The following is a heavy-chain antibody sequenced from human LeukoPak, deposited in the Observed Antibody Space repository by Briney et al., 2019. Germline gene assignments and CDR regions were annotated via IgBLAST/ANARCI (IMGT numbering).Heavy chain of an antibody. CDR2: ISSSSSYI. J-gene: IGHJ5*02. D-gene: IGHD6-19*01. CDR1: GFTFSSYS. V-gene: IGHV3-21*01. Sequence: PGGSLRLSCAASGFTFSSYSMNWVRQAPGKGLEWVSSISSSSSYIYYADSVKGRFTISRDNAKNSLYLQMNSLRAEDTAVYYCARQWLVPNWFDPWGQGTLVTVSS. CDR3: ARQWLVPNWFDP.